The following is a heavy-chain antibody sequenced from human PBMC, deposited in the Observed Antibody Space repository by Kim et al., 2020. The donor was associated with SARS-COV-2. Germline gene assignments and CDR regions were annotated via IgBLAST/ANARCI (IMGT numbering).Heavy chain of an antibody. CDR3: ARDLLREDIVVVLEEGMNNWFDP. CDR2: IIPILGIA. Sequence: ASVKVSCKASGGTFSSYAISWVRQAPGQGLEWMGRIIPILGIANYAQKFQGRVTITADKSTSTAYMELSSLRSEDTAVYYCARDLLREDIVVVLEEGMNNWFDPWGQGTLVTVSS. CDR1: GGTFSSYA. J-gene: IGHJ5*02. V-gene: IGHV1-69*04. D-gene: IGHD2-15*01.